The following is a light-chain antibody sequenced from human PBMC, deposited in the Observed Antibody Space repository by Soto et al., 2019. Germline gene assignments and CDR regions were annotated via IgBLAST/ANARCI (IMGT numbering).Light chain of an antibody. V-gene: IGKV3-15*01. Sequence: DIMMTQSPSTLSVSAGEGATLSCTASQSVNLNLAWYQQKPGQPPRLLLYGASTRATGIPVRFRGSGSGTGFTLTITSLQFEDSAVSYCYQYKYRCQGTFGPGTKVDIK. J-gene: IGKJ3*01. CDR1: QSVNLN. CDR3: YQYKYRCQGT. CDR2: GAS.